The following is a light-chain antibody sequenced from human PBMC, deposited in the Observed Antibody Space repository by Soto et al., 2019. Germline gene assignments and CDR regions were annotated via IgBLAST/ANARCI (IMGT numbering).Light chain of an antibody. J-gene: IGKJ1*01. CDR3: QHYGTSLWT. V-gene: IGKV3-20*01. CDR1: QSVTSSY. CDR2: DAS. Sequence: EIVLTQSPGTLSLSPGERATLSCRASQSVTSSYLAWYQQKPGQAPRLLIYDASNRATGIPDRFSGSGSGTDFTLTIRRLEPEDFAVYYCQHYGTSLWTFGQGTKVEIK.